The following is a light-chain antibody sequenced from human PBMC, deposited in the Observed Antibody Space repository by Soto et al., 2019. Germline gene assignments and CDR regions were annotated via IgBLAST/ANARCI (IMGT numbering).Light chain of an antibody. J-gene: IGLJ1*01. Sequence: GSSSNIGNNYVSWYQQLPGTAPKLLIYDNNKRPSGIPDRFSGSKSGTSATLSITGLQTGDEADYYCGTWDSSLSAVYVFRTGTKVTVL. CDR1: SSNIGNNY. CDR2: DNN. V-gene: IGLV1-51*01. CDR3: GTWDSSLSAVYV.